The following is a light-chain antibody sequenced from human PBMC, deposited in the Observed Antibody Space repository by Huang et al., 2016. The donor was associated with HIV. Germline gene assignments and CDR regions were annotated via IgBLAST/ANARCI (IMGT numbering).Light chain of an antibody. CDR2: GAS. CDR3: RHYSNWPLFT. J-gene: IGKJ3*01. Sequence: IIMIQSPTTSSVSPGERATLPCSTSQSVRSNLDRYQQKAVHAPRLLIFGASTRATGVPASFFGSGSATEFTLPIINLQSEYLAVYYCRHYSNWPLFTFGPGTKVDIK. V-gene: IGKV3-15*01. CDR1: QSVRSN.